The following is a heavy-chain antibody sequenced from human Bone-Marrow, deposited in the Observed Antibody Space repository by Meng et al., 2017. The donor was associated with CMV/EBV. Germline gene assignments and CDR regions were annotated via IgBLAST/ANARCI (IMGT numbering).Heavy chain of an antibody. CDR1: GYTFTGYY. V-gene: IGHV1-2*02. CDR2: INPNSGGT. D-gene: IGHD5-24*01. Sequence: ASVKVSCKASGYTFTGYYMHWVRQAPGQGLEWMGWINPNSGGTNYAQKFQGRVTMTRDTSISTAYMELSRLRSDDTAVYYCARDQKARGMATIRRANAFDIWDQGTMVTVSS. J-gene: IGHJ3*02. CDR3: ARDQKARGMATIRRANAFDI.